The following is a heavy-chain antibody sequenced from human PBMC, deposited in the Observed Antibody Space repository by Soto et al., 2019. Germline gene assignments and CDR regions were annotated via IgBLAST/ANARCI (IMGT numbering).Heavy chain of an antibody. CDR1: GGSISSSSYY. CDR2: IYYSGST. J-gene: IGHJ5*02. CDR3: ARMAYYYDSSGYYYWFDP. D-gene: IGHD3-22*01. V-gene: IGHV4-39*01. Sequence: SETLSLTCTVSGGSISSSSYYWGWIRQPPGKGLEWIGSIYYSGSTYYNPSLKSRVTISVDTSKTQFSLKLSSVTAADPAVYYCARMAYYYDSSGYYYWFDPWGQGTLVTVSS.